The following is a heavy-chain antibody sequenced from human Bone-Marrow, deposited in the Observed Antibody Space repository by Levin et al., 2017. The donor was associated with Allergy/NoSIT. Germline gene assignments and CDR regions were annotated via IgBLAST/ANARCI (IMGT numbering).Heavy chain of an antibody. CDR1: GFNVNNTY. J-gene: IGHJ3*01. D-gene: IGHD3-10*01. CDR3: ARSTMIRGVSGGAFDL. Sequence: LSLTCAASGFNVNNTYMSWVRQAPGKGLEWVSVIYYGGDTYYADSVMGRFTISRDTSKNTLNLQMNSLRAEDTAVYYCARSTMIRGVSGGAFDLWGQGTMLTVSS. CDR2: IYYGGDT. V-gene: IGHV3-53*01.